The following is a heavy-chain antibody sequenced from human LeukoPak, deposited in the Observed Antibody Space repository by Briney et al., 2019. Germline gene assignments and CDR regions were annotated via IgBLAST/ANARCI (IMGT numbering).Heavy chain of an antibody. CDR1: RFTFTNYA. V-gene: IGHV3-23*01. Sequence: PGGSLRLSCAASRFTFTNYAMSWVRQAPGKGLEWVSAISGSGGSTYYADSVKGRFTISRDNSKNTLYLQMNSLRAEDTAVYYCAESIYGSGSLSYFDYWGQGTLVTVSS. CDR2: ISGSGGST. D-gene: IGHD3-10*01. CDR3: AESIYGSGSLSYFDY. J-gene: IGHJ4*02.